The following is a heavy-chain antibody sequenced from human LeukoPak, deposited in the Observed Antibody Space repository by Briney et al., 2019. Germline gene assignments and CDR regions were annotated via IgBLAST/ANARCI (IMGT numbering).Heavy chain of an antibody. V-gene: IGHV3-23*01. CDR1: GFTFSCYA. CDR3: AKLQEDSSGWYPFSHGMDV. CDR2: IRGSGGST. Sequence: PEGSLRVSCAASGFTFSCYAMSWVRQAPGKGVECVSAIRGSGGSTYYADSVKGRFTISRNNSKNTLYLQMNSLRAEDTAVYYCAKLQEDSSGWYPFSHGMDVWGQGTTVTVSS. D-gene: IGHD6-19*01. J-gene: IGHJ6*02.